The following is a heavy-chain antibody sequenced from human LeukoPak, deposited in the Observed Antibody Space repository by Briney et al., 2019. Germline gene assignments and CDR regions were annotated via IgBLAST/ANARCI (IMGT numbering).Heavy chain of an antibody. J-gene: IGHJ5*02. Sequence: SETLSLTCTVSGGSISSYYWSWIRQPPGKGLEWIGYIYYSGSTNYNPSLKSRVTISVDTSKNQFSLKLSSVTAADTAVYYCANIPKQVGWYIVDPWGQGTLVTVSS. CDR1: GGSISSYY. D-gene: IGHD6-19*01. V-gene: IGHV4-59*01. CDR3: ANIPKQVGWYIVDP. CDR2: IYYSGST.